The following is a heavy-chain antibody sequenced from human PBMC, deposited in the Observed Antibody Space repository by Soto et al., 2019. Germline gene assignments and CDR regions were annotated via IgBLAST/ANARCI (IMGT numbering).Heavy chain of an antibody. CDR1: GGSISSSDYS. D-gene: IGHD3-22*01. CDR3: AREVLYYDSSGYSWDDAFDI. J-gene: IGHJ3*02. CDR2: IYQSGST. Sequence: SETLSLTCAVSGGSISSSDYSWSWIRQPPGKGLEWIGFIYQSGSTYYNPSLESRVTMSIDRSKNQLSLKLKSVTAADTAVYYCAREVLYYDSSGYSWDDAFDIWGQGTMVNVSS. V-gene: IGHV4-30-2*01.